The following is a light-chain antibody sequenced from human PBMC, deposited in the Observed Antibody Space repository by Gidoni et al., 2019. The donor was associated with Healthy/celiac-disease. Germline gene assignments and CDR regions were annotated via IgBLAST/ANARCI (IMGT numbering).Light chain of an antibody. V-gene: IGKV3-15*01. Sequence: EIVMTQSPATLSVSPGERATLSCRSSQSVSSYLAWYQQKPGQAPRRLIYGASTRATGIPAMFSGSGSGTEFTLTISSLQSEDFAVYYCQQYNNWYTFGQGTKLEIK. CDR2: GAS. CDR3: QQYNNWYT. CDR1: QSVSSY. J-gene: IGKJ2*01.